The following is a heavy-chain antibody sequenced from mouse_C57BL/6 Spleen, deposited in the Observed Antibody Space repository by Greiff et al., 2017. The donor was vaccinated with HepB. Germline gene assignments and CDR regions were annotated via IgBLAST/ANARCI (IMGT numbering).Heavy chain of an antibody. V-gene: IGHV1-19*01. CDR1: VYTFPDYY. D-gene: IGHD1-1*01. CDR3: ARDAYGSGGNYYAMGC. Sequence: EVQLQHSGPVLVKPGASLKMSCKASVYTFPDYYTNWVKQSHGKSLEWIGVINPYNGGTSYNQKFKGQATLTVDKSSSTAYMELNSLTSEDSAVYFCARDAYGSGGNYYAMGCWGQGTSATDSS. J-gene: IGHJ4*01. CDR2: INPYNGGT.